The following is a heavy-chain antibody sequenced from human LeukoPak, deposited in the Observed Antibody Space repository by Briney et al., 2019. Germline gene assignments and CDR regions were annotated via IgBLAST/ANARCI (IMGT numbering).Heavy chain of an antibody. Sequence: SETLSLTCTVSGGSISIYYWSWIRQPPGKGLEWSGYIYYSGSTNYNPSLKSRVTISVDTSKNQFSLKLSSVTAADTAVYYCARDGDYGDFDYWGQGTLVTVSS. V-gene: IGHV4-59*01. CDR2: IYYSGST. D-gene: IGHD4-17*01. CDR3: ARDGDYGDFDY. J-gene: IGHJ4*02. CDR1: GGSISIYY.